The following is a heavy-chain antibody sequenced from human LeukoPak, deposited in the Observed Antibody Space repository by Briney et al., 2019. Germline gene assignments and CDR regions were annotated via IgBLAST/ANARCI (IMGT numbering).Heavy chain of an antibody. CDR3: AREGSDYVWGSYTY. CDR1: GGSISSYY. D-gene: IGHD3-16*01. CDR2: IYTSGST. J-gene: IGHJ4*02. V-gene: IGHV4-4*07. Sequence: PSETLSLTCTVSGGSISSYYWSWIRQPAGKGLERIGRIYTSGSTNYNPSLKSRVTISVDKSKNQFSLKLSSVTAADTAVYYCAREGSDYVWGSYTYWGQGTLVTVSS.